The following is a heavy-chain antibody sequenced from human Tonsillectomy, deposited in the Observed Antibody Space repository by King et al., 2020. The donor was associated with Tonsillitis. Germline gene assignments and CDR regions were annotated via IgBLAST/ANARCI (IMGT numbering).Heavy chain of an antibody. V-gene: IGHV3-33*05. CDR2: ISYDATRE. Sequence: VQLVESGGGVVQPGRSLRLSCASSGFAFRSYGMHWVRQAPGKGLVWVAVISYDATRENYADSVKGRFTISRDNSKNTLYLQMNSLRAEDTAVYYCARERLYSSDWGIDYWGQGSLVTVSS. J-gene: IGHJ4*02. D-gene: IGHD6-19*01. CDR1: GFAFRSYG. CDR3: ARERLYSSDWGIDY.